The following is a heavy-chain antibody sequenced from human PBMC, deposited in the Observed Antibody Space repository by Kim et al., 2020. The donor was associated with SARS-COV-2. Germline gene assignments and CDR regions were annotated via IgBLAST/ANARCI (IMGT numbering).Heavy chain of an antibody. J-gene: IGHJ3*02. CDR3: ARDKSSWIQLWTNDAFDI. V-gene: IGHV1-2*02. CDR2: INPNSGGT. Sequence: ASVKVSCKASGYTFTGYYMHWVRQAPGQGLEWMGWINPNSGGTNYAQKFQGRVTMTRDTSISTAYMELSRLRSDDTAVYYCARDKSSWIQLWTNDAFDIWGQGTMVTVSS. D-gene: IGHD5-18*01. CDR1: GYTFTGYY.